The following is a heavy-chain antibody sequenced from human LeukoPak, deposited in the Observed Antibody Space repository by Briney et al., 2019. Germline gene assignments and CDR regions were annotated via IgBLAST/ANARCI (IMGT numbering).Heavy chain of an antibody. D-gene: IGHD2-15*01. Sequence: SVKVSCKASGGSFTSYAISWVRQAPGQGLEWMGRIIPIFGTANYAQKFQGRVTITADGSTSTAYMELSSLRSKDTAVYSCARSHLGATQPFDYWGQGTLVTVSS. CDR1: GGSFTSYA. CDR2: IIPIFGTA. J-gene: IGHJ4*02. CDR3: ARSHLGATQPFDY. V-gene: IGHV1-69*13.